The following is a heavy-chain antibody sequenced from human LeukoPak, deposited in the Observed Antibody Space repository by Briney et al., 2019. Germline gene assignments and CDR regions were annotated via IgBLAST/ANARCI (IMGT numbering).Heavy chain of an antibody. V-gene: IGHV3-21*01. J-gene: IGHJ6*03. Sequence: PGGSLRLSCAASGFTFSSYSMNWVRQAPGKGLEWVSSISSSSSYIYYADSVKGRFTISRDNAKNSLYLQMNSLRAEDTAVYYCAREEWIPYYYYYYMDVWGKGTTVTVSS. CDR3: AREEWIPYYYYYYMDV. D-gene: IGHD5-18*01. CDR1: GFTFSSYS. CDR2: ISSSSSYI.